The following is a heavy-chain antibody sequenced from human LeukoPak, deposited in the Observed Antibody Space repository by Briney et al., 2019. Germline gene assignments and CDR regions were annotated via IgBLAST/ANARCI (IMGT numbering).Heavy chain of an antibody. CDR1: GFTFSNYA. D-gene: IGHD3-16*01. V-gene: IGHV3-30*04. CDR3: ARDAGGSAANAFDI. CDR2: ISYDGSNK. J-gene: IGHJ3*02. Sequence: GGSLRLSCAASGFTFSNYAMHWVRQAPGKGLEWVAVISYDGSNKYYADSVKGRFTISRDNSKNTLYLQMNSLRAEDTAVYYCARDAGGSAANAFDIWGQGTMVTVSS.